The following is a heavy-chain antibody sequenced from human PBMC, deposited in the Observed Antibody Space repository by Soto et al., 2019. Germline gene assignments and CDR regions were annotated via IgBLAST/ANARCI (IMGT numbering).Heavy chain of an antibody. CDR1: GFTFSTYW. CDR3: ARTDWFDP. D-gene: IGHD2-8*02. V-gene: IGHV3-74*01. J-gene: IGHJ5*02. Sequence: GGSLRLSCAASGFTFSTYWMHWVRQAPGKGLVWVSRIKSDGSSTTYADSVKGRFTISRDNAKNTLYLQMNSLRVEDTAVYYCARTDWFDPWGQGTLVTVSS. CDR2: IKSDGSST.